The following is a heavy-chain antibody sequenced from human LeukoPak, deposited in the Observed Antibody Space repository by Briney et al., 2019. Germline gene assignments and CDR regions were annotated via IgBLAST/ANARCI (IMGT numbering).Heavy chain of an antibody. D-gene: IGHD6-13*01. J-gene: IGHJ3*02. CDR2: INPNSGGT. Sequence: ASVKVSCKASGYTFTGYYMHWVRQAPGQGLEWTGWINPNSGGTNYAQKFQGRVTMTRDTSISTAYMELSRLRSDDTAVYYCASPYSSSWYAAFDIWGQGTMVTVSS. CDR3: ASPYSSSWYAAFDI. V-gene: IGHV1-2*02. CDR1: GYTFTGYY.